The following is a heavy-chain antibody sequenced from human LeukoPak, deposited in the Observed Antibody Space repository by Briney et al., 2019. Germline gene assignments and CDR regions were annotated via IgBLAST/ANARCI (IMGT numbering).Heavy chain of an antibody. V-gene: IGHV3-64D*06. CDR2: ISSNGGST. CDR3: VKDAGGDYVHFDY. D-gene: IGHD4-17*01. J-gene: IGHJ4*02. Sequence: GGSLRLSCSASGFTFSSYAMHWVRQAPGKGLEYVSAISSNGGSTYYADSVKGRFTISRDNSKNTLYLQMSSLGAEDTAVYYCVKDAGGDYVHFDYWGQGTLVTVSS. CDR1: GFTFSSYA.